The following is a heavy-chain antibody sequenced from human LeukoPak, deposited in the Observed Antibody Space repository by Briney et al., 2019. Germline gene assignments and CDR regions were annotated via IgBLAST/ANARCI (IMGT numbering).Heavy chain of an antibody. Sequence: SETLSLTCTVSGGSVSSGSYYWSWIRQPPGKGLEWIGYIYYSGTTKYNPSLKSRIIISADTSKNQFSLKLSSMTAADTAVYYCARVDKRDYYDMDVWGQGTTVTVSS. J-gene: IGHJ6*02. V-gene: IGHV4-61*01. CDR2: IYYSGTT. CDR1: GGSVSSGSYY. D-gene: IGHD2-2*03. CDR3: ARVDKRDYYDMDV.